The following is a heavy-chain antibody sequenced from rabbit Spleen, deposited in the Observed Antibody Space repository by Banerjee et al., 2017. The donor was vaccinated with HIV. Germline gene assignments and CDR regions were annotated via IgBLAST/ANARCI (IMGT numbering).Heavy chain of an antibody. CDR3: ARDAGTSFSTYGMDL. V-gene: IGHV1S40*01. D-gene: IGHD8-1*01. J-gene: IGHJ6*01. CDR2: IYTGGSGST. Sequence: QSLEESGGGLVQPEGSLTLTCTASGFSFSSNYYMCWVRQAPGKGLEWIACIYTGGSGSTAYASWAKGRFTCSKTSSTTVTLQMTSLTVADTATYFCARDAGTSFSTYGMDLWGQGTLVTVS. CDR1: GFSFSSNYY.